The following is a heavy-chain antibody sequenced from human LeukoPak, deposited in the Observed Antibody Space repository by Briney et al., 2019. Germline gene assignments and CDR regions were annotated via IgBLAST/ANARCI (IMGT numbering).Heavy chain of an antibody. J-gene: IGHJ3*02. CDR1: GFTFSSYS. CDR3: ARAVVGASHAFDI. CDR2: ISSSSSYI. Sequence: GGSLRLSCAASGFTFSSYSMNWVRQAPGKGLEWVSSISSSSSYIYYADSVKGRFTISRDNAKNSLYLQMNSLRAEDTAVYDCARAVVGASHAFDIWGQGTMVTVSS. V-gene: IGHV3-21*01. D-gene: IGHD1-26*01.